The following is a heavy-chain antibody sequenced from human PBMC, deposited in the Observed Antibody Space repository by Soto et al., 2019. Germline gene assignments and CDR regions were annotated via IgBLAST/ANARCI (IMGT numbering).Heavy chain of an antibody. J-gene: IGHJ3*02. Sequence: ASLKVSCKASGYTFTSYYMHWVRHAPGQGLEWMGIINPSGGSTSYAQKFQGRVTMTRDTSTSTVYMELSSLRSEDTAVYYCASPSIAVADAFDIWGQGTMVTVSS. CDR2: INPSGGST. V-gene: IGHV1-46*03. CDR1: GYTFTSYY. CDR3: ASPSIAVADAFDI. D-gene: IGHD6-19*01.